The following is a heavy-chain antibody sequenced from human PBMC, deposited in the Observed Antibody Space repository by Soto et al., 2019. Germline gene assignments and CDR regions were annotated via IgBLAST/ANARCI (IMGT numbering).Heavy chain of an antibody. V-gene: IGHV3-21*04. CDR2: ISSSSSYI. CDR1: GFTFSSYS. J-gene: IGHJ4*02. CDR3: AKERSSGWSLDY. Sequence: GGSLRLSCAASGFTFSSYSMNWVRQAPGKGLEWVSSISSSSSYIYYADSVKGRFTVSRDNAKNSLYLQMNSLRAEDTAVFYCAKERSSGWSLDYWGQGTLVTVSS. D-gene: IGHD6-19*01.